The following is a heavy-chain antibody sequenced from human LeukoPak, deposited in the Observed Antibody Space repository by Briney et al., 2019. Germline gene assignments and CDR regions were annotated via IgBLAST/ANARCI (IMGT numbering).Heavy chain of an antibody. V-gene: IGHV3-23*01. D-gene: IGHD6-6*01. CDR3: AKEGIAARPYYYYMDV. CDR2: ISGSGGST. J-gene: IGHJ6*03. Sequence: GGSLRLSCAASGFTFSSYAMSWVRQAPGKGLEWVSAISGSGGSTYYADSVKGRFTISRDNSKNTLYLQMNSLRAEDTAVYYCAKEGIAARPYYYYMDVWGKGTTVTVSS. CDR1: GFTFSSYA.